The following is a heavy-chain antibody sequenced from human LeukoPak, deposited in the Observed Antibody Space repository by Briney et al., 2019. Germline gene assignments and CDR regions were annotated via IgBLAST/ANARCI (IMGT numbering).Heavy chain of an antibody. V-gene: IGHV3-66*01. CDR3: ARVIAARHFDY. D-gene: IGHD6-6*01. CDR1: GFTVSNTY. CDR2: IYSGGST. Sequence: GGSLRLSCAASGFTVSNTYMSWVRLAPGKGRWWVSLIYSGGSTYYADSVKGRFTISRDNSMNTMFLQMNSLRAEDTAVYYCARVIAARHFDYWGQGTLVTVSS. J-gene: IGHJ4*02.